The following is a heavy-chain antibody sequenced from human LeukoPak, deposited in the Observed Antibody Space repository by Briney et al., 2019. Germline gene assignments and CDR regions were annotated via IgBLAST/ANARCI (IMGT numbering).Heavy chain of an antibody. V-gene: IGHV3-33*06. Sequence: GGSLKLSCAASGFTFTGCHIHWVRQAPGKGLEWVALIWYDGSKTYYADSVKGRFTVSRDDSKNTLYLQMSSLRAEDTAVYYCAKDTNDYSDYNYFDFWGQGTLVTVSS. D-gene: IGHD4-11*01. CDR2: IWYDGSKT. CDR3: AKDTNDYSDYNYFDF. CDR1: GFTFTGCH. J-gene: IGHJ4*02.